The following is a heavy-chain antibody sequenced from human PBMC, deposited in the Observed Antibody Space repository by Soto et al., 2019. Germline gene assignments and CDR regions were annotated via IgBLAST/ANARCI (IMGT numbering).Heavy chain of an antibody. CDR3: ARHRLGYCSGGSCYISY. CDR2: ISGSGGST. CDR1: GFTFSSYA. V-gene: IGHV3-23*01. J-gene: IGHJ4*02. Sequence: GGSLRLSCAASGFTFSSYAMSWVRQAPGKGLEWVSAISGSGGSTYYADSVKGRFTISRDNSKNTLYLQMNSLRAEDTAVYYCARHRLGYCSGGSCYISYWGQGTLVTVSS. D-gene: IGHD2-15*01.